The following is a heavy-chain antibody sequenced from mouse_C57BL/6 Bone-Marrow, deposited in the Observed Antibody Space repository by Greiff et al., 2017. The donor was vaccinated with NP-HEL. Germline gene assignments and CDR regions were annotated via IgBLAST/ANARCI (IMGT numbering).Heavy chain of an antibody. CDR3: TRGVYYDLYYAMDY. J-gene: IGHJ4*01. D-gene: IGHD2-4*01. V-gene: IGHV5-9-1*02. CDR1: GFTFSSYA. CDR2: ISSGGDYI. Sequence: EVKLVESGEGLVKPGGSLKLSCAASGFTFSSYAMSWVRQTPEKRLEWVAYISSGGDYIYYADTVKGRFTISRDNARNTLYLQMSSLKSEDTAMYYCTRGVYYDLYYAMDYWGQGTSVTVSS.